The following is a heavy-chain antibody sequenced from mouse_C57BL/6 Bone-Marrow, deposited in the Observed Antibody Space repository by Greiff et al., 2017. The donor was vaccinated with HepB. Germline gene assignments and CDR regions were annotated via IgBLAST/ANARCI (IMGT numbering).Heavy chain of an antibody. J-gene: IGHJ1*03. Sequence: VQLQQPGAELVRPGSSVKLSCKASGYTFTSYWMDWVKQRPGQGLEWIGNIYPSDSETHYNQKFKDKATLTVDKSSSTAYMQLSSLTSEDSAVYYCARTRSNYGSSPWWYFDVWGTGTTVTVSS. CDR1: GYTFTSYW. D-gene: IGHD1-1*01. CDR2: IYPSDSET. V-gene: IGHV1-61*01. CDR3: ARTRSNYGSSPWWYFDV.